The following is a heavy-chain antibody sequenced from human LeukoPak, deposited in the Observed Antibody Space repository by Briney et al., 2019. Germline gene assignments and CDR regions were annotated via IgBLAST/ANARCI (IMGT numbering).Heavy chain of an antibody. D-gene: IGHD3-10*01. V-gene: IGHV4-59*01. CDR2: SWST. J-gene: IGHJ6*02. CDR3: ARTRRHYYGSGKNLTPWPAGLDV. Sequence: PSETLSLTCTVSGGSFCAYYWTCLREPPGQGLEWRGYSWSTNYKPSPKSRVTISIDTSTKHISLTLSSVTGAAPAVYYCARTRRHYYGSGKNLTPWPAGLDVWGQGTTVTVS. CDR1: GGSFCAYY.